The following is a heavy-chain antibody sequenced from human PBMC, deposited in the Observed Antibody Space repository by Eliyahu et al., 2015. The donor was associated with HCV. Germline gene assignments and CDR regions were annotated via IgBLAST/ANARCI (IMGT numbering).Heavy chain of an antibody. D-gene: IGHD6-13*01. CDR3: ARRSSSSWFGGPNWFDP. CDR1: GYXFTSYD. Sequence: QVQLVQSGAEVKKPGASVKVSCKXSGYXFTSYDINWVRXATGQGLEWMGWMNPNSGNTGYAQKXQGRVTMTRNTSISTAYMELSSLRSEDTAVYYCARRSSSSWFGGPNWFDPWGQGTLVTVSS. CDR2: MNPNSGNT. V-gene: IGHV1-8*01. J-gene: IGHJ5*02.